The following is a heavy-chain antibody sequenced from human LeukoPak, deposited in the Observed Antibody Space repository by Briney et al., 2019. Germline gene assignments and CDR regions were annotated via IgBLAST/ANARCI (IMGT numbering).Heavy chain of an antibody. Sequence: SETLSLTCTVSGGSISSYYWSWIRQPPGKGLEWIGYIYYSGSTNYNPSLKSRVTISVDTSKNQFSLKLSSVTAADTAVYYCARGYQLLYFDYWGQGTLVTVSS. V-gene: IGHV4-59*08. CDR1: GGSISSYY. CDR2: IYYSGST. CDR3: ARGYQLLYFDY. D-gene: IGHD2-2*02. J-gene: IGHJ4*02.